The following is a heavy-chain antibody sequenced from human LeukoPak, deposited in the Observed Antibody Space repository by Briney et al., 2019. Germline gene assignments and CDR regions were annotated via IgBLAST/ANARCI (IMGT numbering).Heavy chain of an antibody. V-gene: IGHV3-9*01. CDR1: GFNFSSYS. Sequence: GGSLRLSCAASGFNFSSYSMNWVRQAPGKGLEWVSGISWNSATIGYADSVKGRFTISRDNAKNSLYLQMNSLKPEDSAFYYCAKGDRNSYYSFDYWGQGALVTVSS. CDR3: AKGDRNSYYSFDY. CDR2: ISWNSATI. J-gene: IGHJ4*02. D-gene: IGHD1-26*01.